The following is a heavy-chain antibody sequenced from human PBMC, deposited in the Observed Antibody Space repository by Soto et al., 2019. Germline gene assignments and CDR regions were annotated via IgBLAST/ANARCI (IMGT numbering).Heavy chain of an antibody. CDR2: IYYSGGT. CDR3: AGKDSGYADYMDV. CDR1: GGSISRGGYY. D-gene: IGHD5-12*01. J-gene: IGHJ6*03. Sequence: QVQLQESGPGLVKPSQTLSLTCTVSGGSISRGGYYWSWIRQHPGKGLEWIGYIYYSGGTYYNPSLKSRGTISVDTSENQFSLRLSSVTAAETAVYFCAGKDSGYADYMDVWGKGTTVTVSS. V-gene: IGHV4-31*03.